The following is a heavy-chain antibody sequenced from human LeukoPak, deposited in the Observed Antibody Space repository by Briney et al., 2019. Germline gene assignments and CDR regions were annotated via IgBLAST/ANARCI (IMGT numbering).Heavy chain of an antibody. J-gene: IGHJ6*02. Sequence: GGSLRLSCAASGFTFSSYAMGWVRQAPGNGLEWVSAIGSGSGGTTIYADSVKGRFTISRDNSKNTLYLQMSSLRGEDTAVYYCAKNYESGRGVPYGMDVWGQGTTVTVSS. CDR1: GFTFSSYA. V-gene: IGHV3-23*01. D-gene: IGHD3-10*01. CDR2: IGSGSGGTT. CDR3: AKNYESGRGVPYGMDV.